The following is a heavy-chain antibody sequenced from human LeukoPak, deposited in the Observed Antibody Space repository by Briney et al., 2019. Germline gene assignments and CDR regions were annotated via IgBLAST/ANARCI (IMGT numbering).Heavy chain of an antibody. CDR2: IYYSGST. J-gene: IGHJ4*02. Sequence: SETLSLTCTVSGGSISSYYWSWIRQPPGKGLEWIGYIYYSGSTNYNPSLKSRVTISVETSKNQFSLKLSSVTAADTAVYYCASEDSSGYYVDYWGQGTLVTVSS. D-gene: IGHD3-22*01. CDR1: GGSISSYY. V-gene: IGHV4-59*12. CDR3: ASEDSSGYYVDY.